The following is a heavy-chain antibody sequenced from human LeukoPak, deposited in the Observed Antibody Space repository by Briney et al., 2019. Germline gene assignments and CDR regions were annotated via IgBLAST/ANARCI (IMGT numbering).Heavy chain of an antibody. CDR2: INHSGST. J-gene: IGHJ6*04. D-gene: IGHD6-19*01. CDR3: ARERGRIAVAGTLHRSV. CDR1: GGSFSGYY. Sequence: SETLSLTCAVYGGSFSGYYWSWIRQPPGKGLEWIGEINHSGSTNYNPSLKSRVTISVDTSKNQFSLKLSSMTAADTAVYYCARERGRIAVAGTLHRSVWGKGTTVTVSS. V-gene: IGHV4-34*01.